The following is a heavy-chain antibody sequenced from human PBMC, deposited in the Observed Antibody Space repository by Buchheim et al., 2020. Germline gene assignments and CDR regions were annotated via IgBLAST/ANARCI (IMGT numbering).Heavy chain of an antibody. CDR3: VALLGWGRPPLDY. J-gene: IGHJ4*02. CDR2: IYSSGST. Sequence: QVQLQESGPGLVKPSQTLSLTCTVSGDSLSRDDFYWNWIRQTPEKGLEYIGYIYSSGSTYYNPSLKSRVTISVDTSKNQFSLKLSSVTAADTAVYYCVALLGWGRPPLDYWGQGTL. V-gene: IGHV4-30-4*01. D-gene: IGHD3-16*01. CDR1: GDSLSRDDFY.